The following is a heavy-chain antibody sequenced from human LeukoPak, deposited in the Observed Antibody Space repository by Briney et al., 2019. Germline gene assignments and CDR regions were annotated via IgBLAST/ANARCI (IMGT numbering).Heavy chain of an antibody. CDR1: GGTFSSYA. CDR2: IIPIFGTA. V-gene: IGHV1-69*01. D-gene: IGHD3-10*01. Sequence: SVKVSCKASGGTFSSYAISWVRQAPGQGLEWMGGIIPIFGTANYAQKFQGRVTITADESTSTAYMELSSLRSEDTAVYYCARGHGVTMVRGVPVDPWGQGTLVTVSS. CDR3: ARGHGVTMVRGVPVDP. J-gene: IGHJ5*02.